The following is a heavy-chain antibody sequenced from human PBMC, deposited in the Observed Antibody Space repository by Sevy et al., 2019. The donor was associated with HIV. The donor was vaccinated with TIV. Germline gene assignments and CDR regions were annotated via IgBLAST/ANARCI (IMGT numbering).Heavy chain of an antibody. CDR3: ARLTTIATSDLYGMDV. CDR1: GYIFTDYY. J-gene: IGHJ6*02. Sequence: AAVKVSCKASGYIFTDYYIHWVGQAPGQGLEWMAWINSDSGVTNYAQRFQGEVTVTRDTSLSTAYLELIRLRSNDTAIYYCARLTTIATSDLYGMDVWGQGTVVTVSS. V-gene: IGHV1-2*02. CDR2: INSDSGVT. D-gene: IGHD4-17*01.